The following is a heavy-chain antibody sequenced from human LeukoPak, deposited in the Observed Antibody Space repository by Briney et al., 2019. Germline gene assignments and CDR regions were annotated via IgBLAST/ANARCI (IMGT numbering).Heavy chain of an antibody. J-gene: IGHJ4*02. D-gene: IGHD3-10*01. V-gene: IGHV4-39*07. CDR2: IYYSGST. Sequence: PSQTLSLTCTVSGGSISSSSYYWGWIRQPPGKGLEWIGSIYYSGSTYYNPSLKSRVTISVDTSKNQFSLKLSSVTAADTAVYYCATILTGSGTPHSAYWGQGTLVTVSS. CDR3: ATILTGSGTPHSAY. CDR1: GGSISSSSYY.